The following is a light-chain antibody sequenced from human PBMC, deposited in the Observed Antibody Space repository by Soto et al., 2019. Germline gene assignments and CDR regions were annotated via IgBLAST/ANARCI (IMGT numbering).Light chain of an antibody. CDR2: GAS. CDR1: QAISSY. CDR3: QQFNDYPLT. V-gene: IGKV1-9*01. J-gene: IGKJ4*02. Sequence: DIQLTQSPSFLSASVGDRVTITCRASQAISSYLACYQQKPGKPPKLLIYGASTLQSDVPSRFSVSVYGTEFTLTVSSLQAEDAATDYSQQFNDYPLTFGGGTKVEIK.